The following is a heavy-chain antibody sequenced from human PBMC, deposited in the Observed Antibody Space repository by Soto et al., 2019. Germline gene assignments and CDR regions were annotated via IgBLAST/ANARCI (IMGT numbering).Heavy chain of an antibody. Sequence: EVQLLESGGGLVQPGGSLRLSCAASGFTFSSYAMSLVRQAPGKGLEWVSAISGSGGSTYYADSVKGRFTISRDNSKNTLYLQMNSLRAEDTAVYYCAKDQSELHIVATSYYWGQGTLVTVSS. CDR1: GFTFSSYA. CDR3: AKDQSELHIVATSYY. J-gene: IGHJ4*02. V-gene: IGHV3-23*01. CDR2: ISGSGGST. D-gene: IGHD5-12*01.